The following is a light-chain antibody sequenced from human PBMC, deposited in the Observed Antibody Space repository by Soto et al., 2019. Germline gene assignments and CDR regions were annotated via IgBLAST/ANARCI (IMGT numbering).Light chain of an antibody. J-gene: IGKJ1*01. CDR1: QSISSY. CDR2: AAS. CDR3: QQSYSTWT. Sequence: DIQMTQSPSSLSASVGDRVTITCRASQSISSYLNWYQQKPGKAPKLLIYAASSLQSGVPSRFSGSGYGTDFPLNISSLQPEDFATYYCQQSYSTWTFGQGTKVEIK. V-gene: IGKV1-39*01.